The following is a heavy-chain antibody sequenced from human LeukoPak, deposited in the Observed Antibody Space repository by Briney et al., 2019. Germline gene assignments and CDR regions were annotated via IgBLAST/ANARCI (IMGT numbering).Heavy chain of an antibody. Sequence: PGGSLRFSCAASGFTFSSYGMHWVRQAPGKGMEWVAVIWYDGSNKYYADSVKGRFTISRDNTKNTLYLQMNSLRAEDTAVSYCASYPYFNLIPGIAARPSAFDIWGQGTMVTVSS. D-gene: IGHD6-6*01. J-gene: IGHJ3*02. V-gene: IGHV3-33*01. CDR2: IWYDGSNK. CDR1: GFTFSSYG. CDR3: ASYPYFNLIPGIAARPSAFDI.